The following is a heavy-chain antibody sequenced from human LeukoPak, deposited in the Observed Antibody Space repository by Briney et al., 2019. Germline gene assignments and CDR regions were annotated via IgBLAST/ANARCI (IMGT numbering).Heavy chain of an antibody. V-gene: IGHV4-34*01. J-gene: IGHJ5*02. D-gene: IGHD5-18*01. CDR1: GGSFSGYY. CDR3: ASRSGGGYSYGSNWFDP. Sequence: SETLSLTCAVYGGSFSGYYWSWIRQPPGKGLEWIGEINHSGSTNHNPSLKSRVTISVDTSKNQFSLKLSSVTAADTAVYYCASRSGGGYSYGSNWFDPWGQGTLVTVSS. CDR2: INHSGST.